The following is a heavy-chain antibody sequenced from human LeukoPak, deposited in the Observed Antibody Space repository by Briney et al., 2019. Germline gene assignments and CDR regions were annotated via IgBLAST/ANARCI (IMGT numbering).Heavy chain of an antibody. CDR3: ARHSGSFYWYFDV. CDR1: GGSISHYY. Sequence: SETLSLTCSVSGGSISHYYWSWIRQPPGKGLEWIGFIYHSGPTRYSPSLKSRLSISLDTSKNQFSLSLKSVTAADTAMYFCARHSGSFYWYFDVWGRGSLVTVSS. V-gene: IGHV4-59*01. D-gene: IGHD3-22*01. J-gene: IGHJ2*01. CDR2: IYHSGPT.